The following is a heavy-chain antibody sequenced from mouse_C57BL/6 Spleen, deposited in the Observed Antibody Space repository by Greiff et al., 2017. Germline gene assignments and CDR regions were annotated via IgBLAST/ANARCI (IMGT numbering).Heavy chain of an antibody. CDR2: ISSGGSFT. J-gene: IGHJ2*01. CDR3: ARLGPHFDY. V-gene: IGHV5-6*01. CDR1: GFTFSSYG. D-gene: IGHD4-1*01. Sequence: VQLKESGGDLVKPGGSLKLSCAASGFTFSSYGMSWVRQTPDKRLEWVATISSGGSFTYYPDSVKGRFTISRDNAKNTLYLQMSSLKSEDTAMYYCARLGPHFDYWGQGTTLTVSS.